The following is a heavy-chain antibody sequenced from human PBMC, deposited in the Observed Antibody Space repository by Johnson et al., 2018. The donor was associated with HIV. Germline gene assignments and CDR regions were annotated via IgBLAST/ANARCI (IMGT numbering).Heavy chain of an antibody. V-gene: IGHV3-30*04. CDR2: ISYDGSKK. J-gene: IGHJ3*02. CDR1: RFTFSSYA. CDR3: ARDSGYEEHDGFDI. Sequence: QAQLVESGGGVVQPGRSLRLSCAASRFTFSSYAMHWVRQAPGKGLEWVAVISYDGSKKYYADSVKGRFTISRDNSKNTLYLQMNSLRAEDTAVYYCARDSGYEEHDGFDIWGQGTMVTVSS. D-gene: IGHD5-12*01.